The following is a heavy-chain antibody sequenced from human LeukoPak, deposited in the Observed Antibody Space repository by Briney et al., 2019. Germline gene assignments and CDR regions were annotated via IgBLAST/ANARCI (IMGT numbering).Heavy chain of an antibody. CDR1: GFTFSSYE. V-gene: IGHV3-23*01. CDR2: LGGSGRSI. CDR3: AKSTTTVTPYYFDY. D-gene: IGHD4-17*01. Sequence: GGSLRLSCAASGFTFSSYEMNWVRQAPGKGLEWVSALGGSGRSIYYADSVKGRFTISRDNSKNTLYLQMNSLRAEDTAVYYCAKSTTTVTPYYFDYWGQGNLVTVSS. J-gene: IGHJ4*02.